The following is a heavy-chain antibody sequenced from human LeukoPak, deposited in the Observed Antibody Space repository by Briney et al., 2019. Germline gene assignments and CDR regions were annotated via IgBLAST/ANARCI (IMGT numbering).Heavy chain of an antibody. Sequence: RASVKVSCKASGYXFTGYYIHWVRQAPGQGLKWMGWINPNNGGTKYAQKFQGRVTMTRDLSISTAYMDLSRLRSDDTAVYYCARSGGATDFDFWAQGTLVTVSS. CDR3: ARSGGATDFDF. D-gene: IGHD1-26*01. J-gene: IGHJ4*02. V-gene: IGHV1-2*02. CDR1: GYXFTGYY. CDR2: INPNNGGT.